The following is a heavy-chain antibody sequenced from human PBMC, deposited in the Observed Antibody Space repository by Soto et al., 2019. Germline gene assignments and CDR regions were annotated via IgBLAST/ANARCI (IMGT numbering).Heavy chain of an antibody. J-gene: IGHJ5*02. CDR3: TSDYSNYGWFDP. CDR1: GFTFSGSA. D-gene: IGHD4-4*01. V-gene: IGHV3-73*02. CDR2: IRSKANSYAT. Sequence: EVQLVESGGGLVQPGGSLKLSCAASGFTFSGSAMRWVRQASGKGLEWVGRIRSKANSYATAYAASVKGRFTSSRDDSNNTAYLQMNSLKTEDTAVYYCTSDYSNYGWFDPWGQGTLVTVSS.